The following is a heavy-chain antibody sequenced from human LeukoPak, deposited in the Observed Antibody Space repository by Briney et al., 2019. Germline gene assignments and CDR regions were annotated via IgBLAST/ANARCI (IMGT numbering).Heavy chain of an antibody. CDR1: GFTFSSYA. CDR2: ISYDGSNK. J-gene: IGHJ4*02. CDR3: ARVGGYDRGNYFDY. D-gene: IGHD5-12*01. Sequence: GGSLRLSCAASGFTFSSYAMHWVRQAPGKGLEWVAVISYDGSNKYYADSVKGRFTISRDNSKNTLYLQMNSLRAEDTAVYYCARVGGYDRGNYFDYWGQGTLVTVSS. V-gene: IGHV3-30-3*01.